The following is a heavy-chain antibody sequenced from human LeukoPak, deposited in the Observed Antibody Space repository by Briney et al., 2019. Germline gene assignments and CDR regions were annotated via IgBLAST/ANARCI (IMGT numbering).Heavy chain of an antibody. CDR3: ARVPRGVYGSGSYPDY. D-gene: IGHD3-10*01. CDR2: IYYSGST. J-gene: IGHJ4*02. Sequence: PSETLSLTCTVSGGSISSSSYYWGWIRQPPGKGLEWIGSIYYSGSTYYNPSLKSRVTISVDTSKNQFSLKLSSVTAADTAVYYCARVPRGVYGSGSYPDYWGQGTLVTVSS. CDR1: GGSISSSSYY. V-gene: IGHV4-39*07.